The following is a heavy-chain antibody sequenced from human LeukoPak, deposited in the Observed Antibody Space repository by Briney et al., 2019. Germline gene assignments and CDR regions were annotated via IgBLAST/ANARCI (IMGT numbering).Heavy chain of an antibody. CDR2: IKQDGSER. J-gene: IGHJ4*02. Sequence: GGSLRLSCAASGFTFTTFWMSWVRRAPGKGLEWVANIKQDGSERYYVDSGKGRFTISRDNAKNSLYLQMNSLRAEDTAVYYCSGANPPLPYDYWGQGPLVTVSS. CDR3: SGANPPLPYDY. D-gene: IGHD1-26*01. V-gene: IGHV3-7*01. CDR1: GFTFTTFW.